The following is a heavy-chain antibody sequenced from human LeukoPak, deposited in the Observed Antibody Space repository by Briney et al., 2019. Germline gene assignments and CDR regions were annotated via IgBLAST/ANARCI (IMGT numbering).Heavy chain of an antibody. Sequence: GASVTVSCKASGYTFTNYYIHWVRQAPGQGLEWVGIINPSGGGTSYAQKLQGRGTITADKAPSTAYMELGICRPEDTAVYYCARDVPSHFVVVTAIRNWFDPWRQGTLVTVSS. D-gene: IGHD2-21*02. V-gene: IGHV1-46*01. CDR1: GYTFTNYY. CDR3: ARDVPSHFVVVTAIRNWFDP. J-gene: IGHJ5*02. CDR2: INPSGGGT.